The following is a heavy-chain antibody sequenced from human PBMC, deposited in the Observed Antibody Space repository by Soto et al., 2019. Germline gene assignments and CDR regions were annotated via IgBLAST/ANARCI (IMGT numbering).Heavy chain of an antibody. V-gene: IGHV1-69*13. CDR3: ARAVDYYDSSGPFQH. CDR1: GGTFSSYA. D-gene: IGHD3-22*01. CDR2: IIPIFGTA. Sequence: SVKVSCKASGGTFSSYAISWVRQAPGQGLEWMGGIIPIFGTANYAQKFQGRVTITADESTSTAYMELSSLRSEDTAVYYCARAVDYYDSSGPFQHWGQGTLVTVSS. J-gene: IGHJ1*01.